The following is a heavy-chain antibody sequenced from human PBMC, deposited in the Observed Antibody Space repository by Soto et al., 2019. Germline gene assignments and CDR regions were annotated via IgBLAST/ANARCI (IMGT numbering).Heavy chain of an antibody. CDR3: SRLGGQLSSGWYFRHGMGV. D-gene: IGHD6-19*01. J-gene: IGHJ6*02. CDR2: ISYSGIT. V-gene: IGHV4-59*08. CDR1: GGSFGSFY. Sequence: QVQLQESGPGLVKPSETLSLTCTVSGGSFGSFYWSWIRQTPGKGLEWIGYISYSGITNYNPTLKSLVTMSIYTSKHQFSLGLISVTAADTAVFYCSRLGGQLSSGWYFRHGMGVWGQGTTVSVSS.